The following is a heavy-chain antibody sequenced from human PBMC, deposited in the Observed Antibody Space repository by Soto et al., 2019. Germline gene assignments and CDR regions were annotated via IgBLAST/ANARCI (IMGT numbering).Heavy chain of an antibody. D-gene: IGHD3-10*01. CDR3: ARTWFGNTMVRGVIKGGMDV. V-gene: IGHV1-18*01. CDR1: GYTFTSYG. CDR2: ISAYNGNT. Sequence: ASVKVSCKASGYTFTSYGISWVRQAPGQGLEWMGWISAYNGNTNYAQKHQGRVTMTTDTSTSTAYMELRSLRSDDTAVYYCARTWFGNTMVRGVIKGGMDVWGQGTTVTVSS. J-gene: IGHJ6*02.